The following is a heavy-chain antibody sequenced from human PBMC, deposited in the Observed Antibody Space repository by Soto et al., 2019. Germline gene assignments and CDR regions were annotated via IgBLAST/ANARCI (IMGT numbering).Heavy chain of an antibody. CDR2: FYYTGST. Sequence: SETLSLTCTVSGDSISTDYWSWIRQSPGKGLEWIGYFYYTGSTNYNPSLKSRVTISIDASKNQFSLRLSSVTAADTAVYYCARVVFLSWLDPWGQGTLVTVSS. CDR1: GDSISTDY. CDR3: ARVVFLSWLDP. V-gene: IGHV4-59*12. D-gene: IGHD2-21*01. J-gene: IGHJ5*02.